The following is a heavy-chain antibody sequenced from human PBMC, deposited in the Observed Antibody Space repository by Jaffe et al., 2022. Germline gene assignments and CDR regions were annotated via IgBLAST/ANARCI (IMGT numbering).Heavy chain of an antibody. D-gene: IGHD3-3*01. CDR3: ARVHYDFWSVEAVAGFDP. V-gene: IGHV1-2*06. CDR1: GYTFTGYY. J-gene: IGHJ5*02. Sequence: QVQLVQSGAEVKKPGASVKVSCKASGYTFTGYYMHWVRQAPGQGLEWMGRINPNSGGTNYAQKFQGRVTMTRDTSISTAYMELSRLRSDDTAVYYCARVHYDFWSVEAVAGFDPWGQGTLVTVSS. CDR2: INPNSGGT.